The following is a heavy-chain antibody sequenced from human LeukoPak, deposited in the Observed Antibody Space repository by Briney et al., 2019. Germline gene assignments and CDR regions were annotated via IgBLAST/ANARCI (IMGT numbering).Heavy chain of an antibody. CDR3: ARRRGYGGNSLYYYYYYMDV. Sequence: PSETLSLTCTVSGDSISSSSSYWGWIRQPPGKGLEWIGSIYYSGSTNYNPSLKSRVTISVDTSKNQFSLKLSSVTAADTAVYYCARRRGYGGNSLYYYYYYMDVWGKGTTVTVSS. D-gene: IGHD4-23*01. V-gene: IGHV4-39*07. CDR2: IYYSGST. CDR1: GDSISSSSSY. J-gene: IGHJ6*03.